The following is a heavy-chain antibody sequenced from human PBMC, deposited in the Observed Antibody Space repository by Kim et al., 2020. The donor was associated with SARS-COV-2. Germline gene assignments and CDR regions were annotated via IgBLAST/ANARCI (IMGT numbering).Heavy chain of an antibody. D-gene: IGHD6-19*01. Sequence: ASVKVSCKASGYTFTSYDINWVRQATGQGLEWMGWMNPNSGNTGYAQKLQGRVTMNRNTSISTAYMELSSLRSEDTAENYCVVWLETNYYYYGMYVWGQGTTVTVSS. CDR2: MNPNSGNT. CDR3: VVWLETNYYYYGMYV. V-gene: IGHV1-8*01. CDR1: GYTFTSYD. J-gene: IGHJ6*02.